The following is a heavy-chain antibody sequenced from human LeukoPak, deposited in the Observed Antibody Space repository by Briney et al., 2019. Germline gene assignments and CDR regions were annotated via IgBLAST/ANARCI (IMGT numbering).Heavy chain of an antibody. V-gene: IGHV3-7*01. CDR3: ARDAVDTANAV. D-gene: IGHD5-18*01. Sequence: GGSLRLSCAASGFTFGSYWMSWVRQAPGKGLEWVANIKQDGSEKYYVDSVKGRLTISRDNAKNSLYLQMNSLRVEDTAVYYCARDAVDTANAVWGQGTTVTVSS. CDR1: GFTFGSYW. J-gene: IGHJ6*02. CDR2: IKQDGSEK.